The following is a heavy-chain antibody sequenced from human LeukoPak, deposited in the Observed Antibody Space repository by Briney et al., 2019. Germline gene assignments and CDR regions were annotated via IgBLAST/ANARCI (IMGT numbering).Heavy chain of an antibody. CDR3: ARVERYNWNSALDP. CDR1: GYTFTSYG. V-gene: IGHV1-18*01. Sequence: ASVKVSCKASGYTFTSYGISWVRQAPGQGLEWMGWISAYNGNTNYAQKLQGRVTMTTDTPTSTAYMELRSLRSDATAVYYCARVERYNWNSALDPWGQGTLVTVSS. CDR2: ISAYNGNT. J-gene: IGHJ5*02. D-gene: IGHD1-7*01.